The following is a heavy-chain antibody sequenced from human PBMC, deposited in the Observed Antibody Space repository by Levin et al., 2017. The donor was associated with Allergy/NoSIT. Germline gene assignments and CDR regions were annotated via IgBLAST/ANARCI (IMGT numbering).Heavy chain of an antibody. D-gene: IGHD3-10*01. CDR3: AREVWYYYGSGPTIYYFDY. Sequence: PGGSLRLSCAASGFTFSDYYMSWIRQAPGKGLEWVSYISSSSSYTNYADSVKGRFTISRDNAKNSLYLQMNSLRAEDTAVYYCAREVWYYYGSGPTIYYFDYWGQGTLVTVSS. V-gene: IGHV3-11*05. CDR2: ISSSSSYT. CDR1: GFTFSDYY. J-gene: IGHJ4*02.